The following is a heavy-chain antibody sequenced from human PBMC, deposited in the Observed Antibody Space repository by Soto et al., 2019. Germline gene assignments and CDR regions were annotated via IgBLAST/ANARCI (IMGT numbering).Heavy chain of an antibody. CDR3: ARAAAAGPFDY. Sequence: QVQLQESGPGLVKPSQTLSLTCTVSGGSISSGGYYWSWIRQHPGKGLEWIGYIYYSGNTYYNPSLKRRVTISVEPSKNQFSLKLSSVTAADTAVYYCARAAAAGPFDYWGQGTLVTVSS. J-gene: IGHJ4*02. D-gene: IGHD6-13*01. V-gene: IGHV4-31*03. CDR2: IYYSGNT. CDR1: GGSISSGGYY.